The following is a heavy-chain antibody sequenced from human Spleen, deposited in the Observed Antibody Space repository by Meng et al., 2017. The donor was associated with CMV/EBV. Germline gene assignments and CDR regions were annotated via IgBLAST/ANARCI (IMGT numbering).Heavy chain of an antibody. CDR2: ISGISGSGGAT. Sequence: GESLKISCVASGFTFNNYAMTWVRQAPGKGLEWVSAISGISGSGGATYYTDSVEGRFTISRDNSKNTLYLQMNSLRAEDTAIYYCAKSSDSSGYYPRGGAFDIWGQGTMVTVSS. CDR1: GFTFNNYA. CDR3: AKSSDSSGYYPRGGAFDI. D-gene: IGHD3-22*01. V-gene: IGHV3-23*01. J-gene: IGHJ3*02.